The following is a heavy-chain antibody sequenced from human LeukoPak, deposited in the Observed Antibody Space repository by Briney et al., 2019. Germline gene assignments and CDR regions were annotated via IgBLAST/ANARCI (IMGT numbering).Heavy chain of an antibody. CDR3: ARSYYYGSGALYYYYYMDV. D-gene: IGHD3-10*01. V-gene: IGHV3-21*01. CDR2: ITSIGTYI. Sequence: GGSLRLSCAASGFTFSDYNMNWVRQAPGKAMEWVSSITSIGTYIFYADSVKGRFTISRDNAKNSLYLQMDSLGPEDTAVYYCARSYYYGSGALYYYYYMDVWGKGTTVTISS. J-gene: IGHJ6*03. CDR1: GFTFSDYN.